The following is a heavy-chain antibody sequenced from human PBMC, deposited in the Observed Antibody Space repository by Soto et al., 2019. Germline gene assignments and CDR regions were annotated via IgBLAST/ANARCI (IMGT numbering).Heavy chain of an antibody. V-gene: IGHV3-23*01. CDR2: ISGSGGST. J-gene: IGHJ3*02. CDR1: GFTFTSYA. CDR3: AKQRGYSSGWYGAFDI. Sequence: EVQLLESGGGLVPPGGSLRLSCAASGFTFTSYAMSWVRQAPGKGLEWVSLISGSGGSTYYADSVKGQFTISRDDSKNAGYLQMEHLRAEDTAVYYCAKQRGYSSGWYGAFDIWGQGTMVTVSS. D-gene: IGHD6-19*01.